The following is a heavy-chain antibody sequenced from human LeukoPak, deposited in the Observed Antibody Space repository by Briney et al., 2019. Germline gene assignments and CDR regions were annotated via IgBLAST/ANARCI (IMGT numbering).Heavy chain of an antibody. D-gene: IGHD3-22*01. CDR1: GFTFSSYA. J-gene: IGHJ4*02. CDR3: ANEGTMIVPGRYFDY. CDR2: ISGSGGST. Sequence: PGGSLRLSCAASGFTFSSYAMSWVRQAPGEGLEWVSAISGSGGSTYYADSVKGRFTISRDNSKNTLYLQMNSLRAEDTAVYYCANEGTMIVPGRYFDYWGQGTLVTVSS. V-gene: IGHV3-23*01.